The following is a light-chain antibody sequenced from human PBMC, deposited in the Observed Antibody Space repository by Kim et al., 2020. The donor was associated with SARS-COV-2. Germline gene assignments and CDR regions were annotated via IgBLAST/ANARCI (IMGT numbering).Light chain of an antibody. CDR1: SSEFVRFNC. V-gene: IGLV2-14*03. Sequence: PGQAITIHCPGTSSEFVRFNCVSVSQQHPDKAPRPMIYDVSNRPSGVSNRFSGSKSGNTASLTISGLQAEDDADYYCSSYTSSSTLFGGGTQLTVL. CDR3: SSYTSSSTL. CDR2: DVS. J-gene: IGLJ2*01.